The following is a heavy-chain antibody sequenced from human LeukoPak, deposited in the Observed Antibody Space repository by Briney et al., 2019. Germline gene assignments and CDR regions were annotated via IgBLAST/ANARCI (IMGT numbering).Heavy chain of an antibody. CDR3: ARAGSGSRNWFDP. CDR1: GGSISSSNYY. J-gene: IGHJ5*02. D-gene: IGHD1-26*01. V-gene: IGHV4-39*07. CDR2: IYYSGST. Sequence: SETLSLTCTVSGGSISSSNYYWGWIRQPPGKGLEWIGSIYYSGSTYYNPSLKSRVTISVDTSKNQFSLKLSSVTAADTAVYYCARAGSGSRNWFDPWDQGTLVTVSS.